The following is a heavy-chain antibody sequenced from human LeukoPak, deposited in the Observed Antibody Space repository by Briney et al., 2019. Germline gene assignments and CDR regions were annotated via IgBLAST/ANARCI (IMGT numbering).Heavy chain of an antibody. Sequence: ASVKVSCKASGYTFTSYYMHWVRQAPGQGLEWMGWINPNSGGTNYAQKFQGRVTMTRDTSISTAYMELSRLRSDDTAVYYCARVPYIAVAVTGGFDYWGQGTLVTVSS. CDR1: GYTFTSYY. CDR2: INPNSGGT. D-gene: IGHD6-19*01. J-gene: IGHJ4*02. V-gene: IGHV1-2*02. CDR3: ARVPYIAVAVTGGFDY.